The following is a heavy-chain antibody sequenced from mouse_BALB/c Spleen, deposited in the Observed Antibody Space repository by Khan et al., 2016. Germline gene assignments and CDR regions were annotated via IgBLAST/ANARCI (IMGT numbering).Heavy chain of an antibody. CDR1: GYTFTSYW. V-gene: IGHV1-4*01. Sequence: QVQLKESGAELAKPGASVKMSCKASGYTFTSYWMHWVKQRPGQGLEWIGYINPSTGYTGYNQKFKDKATLTADKSSSTAYMQLSSLTSEDSAVYYCASDYGSSYAMDYWGQGTSVTVSS. CDR3: ASDYGSSYAMDY. J-gene: IGHJ4*01. D-gene: IGHD1-1*01. CDR2: INPSTGYT.